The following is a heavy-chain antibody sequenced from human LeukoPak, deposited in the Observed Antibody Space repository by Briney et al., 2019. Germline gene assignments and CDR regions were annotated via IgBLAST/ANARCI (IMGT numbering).Heavy chain of an antibody. V-gene: IGHV3-7*05. D-gene: IGHD3-22*01. CDR1: GFTFSNYW. CDR2: INQDGSEK. Sequence: GGSLRLSCAASGFTFSNYWMGWVRRAPGKGLEWVANINQDGSEKYYVDSVKGRFTISRDNAKNSLYLQMNSLRAEDTAVYYCARDQAYYDSSGYYDYWGQGTLVTVSS. J-gene: IGHJ4*02. CDR3: ARDQAYYDSSGYYDY.